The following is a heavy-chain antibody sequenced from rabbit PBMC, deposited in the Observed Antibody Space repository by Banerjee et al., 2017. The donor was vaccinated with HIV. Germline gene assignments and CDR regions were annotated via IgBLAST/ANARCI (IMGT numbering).Heavy chain of an antibody. J-gene: IGHJ4*01. Sequence: LVESGGGLVTLGGSLKLSCKASEIDFSRYGISWVRQAPGKGLEWIAYIYPDYGRTDYASWAKGRFTISKTSSTTVTLQMTSLTAADTATYFCTRDLAGVIGWNFGLWGPGTLVTVS. CDR3: TRDLAGVIGWNFGL. CDR2: IYPDYGRT. D-gene: IGHD4-1*01. CDR1: EIDFSRYG. V-gene: IGHV1S45*01.